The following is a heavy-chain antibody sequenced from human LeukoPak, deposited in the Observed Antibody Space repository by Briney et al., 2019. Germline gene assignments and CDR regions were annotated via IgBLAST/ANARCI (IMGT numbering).Heavy chain of an antibody. CDR2: ISGSGGST. CDR1: GFTFSSYA. CDR3: AKETIWFGELSGSDY. Sequence: GGSLRLSCAASGFTFSSYAMSWVRQAPGKGLEWVSAISGSGGSTYYADSVKGRFTISRDNSKNTLYLQMKSLRAEDTAVYYCAKETIWFGELSGSDYWGQGTLVTVSS. D-gene: IGHD3-10*01. J-gene: IGHJ4*02. V-gene: IGHV3-23*01.